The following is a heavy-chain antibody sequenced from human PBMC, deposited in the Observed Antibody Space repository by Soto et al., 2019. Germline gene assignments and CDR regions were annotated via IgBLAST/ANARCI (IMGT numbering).Heavy chain of an antibody. V-gene: IGHV3-30-3*01. Sequence: GESLKISCAASGFTFSSYAMHWVRQAPGKGLEWVAVISYDGSNKYYADSVKGRFTISRDNSKNTLYLQMNSLRAEDTAVYYCARELEPRPNYYGMDVWGQGTTVTVSS. J-gene: IGHJ6*02. CDR3: ARELEPRPNYYGMDV. CDR1: GFTFSSYA. D-gene: IGHD1-1*01. CDR2: ISYDGSNK.